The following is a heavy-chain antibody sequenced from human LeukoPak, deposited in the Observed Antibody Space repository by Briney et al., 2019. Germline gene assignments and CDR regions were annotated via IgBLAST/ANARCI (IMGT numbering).Heavy chain of an antibody. V-gene: IGHV4-38-2*02. CDR2: ICHSGST. D-gene: IGHD2-15*01. CDR3: ARDSGTIPSGGSDNWFDP. CDR1: GYSISSGYY. Sequence: SETLFLTCAVSGYSISSGYYWGWIRQPPGKGLEWIGSICHSGSTYYNPSLKSRVTISVDTSKNQFSLKLSSVTAADTAVYYCARDSGTIPSGGSDNWFDPWGQGTLVTVSS. J-gene: IGHJ5*02.